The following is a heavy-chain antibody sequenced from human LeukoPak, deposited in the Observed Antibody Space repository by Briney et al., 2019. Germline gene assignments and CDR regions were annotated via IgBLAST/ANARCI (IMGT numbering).Heavy chain of an antibody. V-gene: IGHV3-23*01. J-gene: IGHJ4*02. CDR3: AKGFRRDYRYYFDY. CDR2: ITGRGEHI. D-gene: IGHD4-11*01. Sequence: GGSLRLSCTASGFTFSSYGMNWVRQAPGKGLEWVSGITGRGEHIFYAGSVKGRFTISRDNSKNTLYLQMNSLRAEDTAVYYCAKGFRRDYRYYFDYWGQGTLVTVSS. CDR1: GFTFSSYG.